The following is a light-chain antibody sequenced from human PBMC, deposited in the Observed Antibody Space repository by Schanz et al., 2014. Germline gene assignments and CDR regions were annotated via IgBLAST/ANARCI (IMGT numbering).Light chain of an antibody. Sequence: DVVMTQSPDSLAVSLGERATIHCKSSQPVLNSSNRKNNLAWYQQKPGHPPKLLIYWASTRESGVPDRFSGSGSGTNFSLTISSLQAEDVAVYYCQQYYSIPYTFGQGTKVEIK. J-gene: IGKJ2*01. V-gene: IGKV4-1*01. CDR2: WAS. CDR1: QPVLNSSNRKNN. CDR3: QQYYSIPYT.